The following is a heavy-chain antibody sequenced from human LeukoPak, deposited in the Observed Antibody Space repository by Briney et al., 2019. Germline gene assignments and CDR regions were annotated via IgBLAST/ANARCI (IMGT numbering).Heavy chain of an antibody. CDR3: ARHRELGL. CDR1: GFTFSSYA. J-gene: IGHJ4*02. D-gene: IGHD1-26*01. CDR2: IHIGGGT. Sequence: GGSLRLSCAASGFTFSSYAINWVRQAPGKGLEWVSIIHIGGGTDYADFVKGRFTISRDNSKNTVFLQMNSLRVEDTAVYYCARHRELGLWGQGTLVSVSS. V-gene: IGHV3-66*04.